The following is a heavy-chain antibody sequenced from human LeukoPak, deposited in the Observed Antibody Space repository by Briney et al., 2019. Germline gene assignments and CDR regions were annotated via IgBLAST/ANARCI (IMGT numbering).Heavy chain of an antibody. D-gene: IGHD6-19*01. CDR1: GFTFNSYA. CDR3: AKTTTGYSSGRYPGWPVDY. CDR2: IFGSGGSG. V-gene: IGHV3-23*01. J-gene: IGHJ4*02. Sequence: GGSLRLSCAASGFTFNSYAMYWVRQAPGKGLEWVSGIFGSGGSGHYADSVKGRFTISRDNSKNTMYLQMNSLRAEDTAVYYCAKTTTGYSSGRYPGWPVDYWGQGALVTVSS.